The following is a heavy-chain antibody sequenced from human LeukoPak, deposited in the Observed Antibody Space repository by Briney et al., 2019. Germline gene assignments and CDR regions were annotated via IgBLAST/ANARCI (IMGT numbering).Heavy chain of an antibody. CDR1: GFNFQIYA. Sequence: GGSLRLSCAASGFNFQIYAMHWVRQAPGKGLEWVAIISYGGDNRYYADSVKGRFTISRDNSKSMLYLQMNGLRPEDTAVYYCSRDGPRDYDILTALDYWGQGTVVSVSS. D-gene: IGHD3-9*01. CDR2: ISYGGDNR. V-gene: IGHV3-30*04. J-gene: IGHJ4*02. CDR3: SRDGPRDYDILTALDY.